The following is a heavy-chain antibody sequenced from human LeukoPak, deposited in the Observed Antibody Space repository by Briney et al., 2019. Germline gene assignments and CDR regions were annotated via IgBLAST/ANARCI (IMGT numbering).Heavy chain of an antibody. J-gene: IGHJ4*02. CDR2: MYHSGNT. Sequence: SETLSLTCTVSGYSISSGYYGGWIRQPPGKGLEWIGTMYHSGNTYYNPSLKSRVTISVDTSKNQFSLKLTSVTAADTAVYYCARAYSSSSIFDYWGQGTLVTVSS. V-gene: IGHV4-38-2*02. CDR3: ARAYSSSSIFDY. CDR1: GYSISSGYY. D-gene: IGHD6-6*01.